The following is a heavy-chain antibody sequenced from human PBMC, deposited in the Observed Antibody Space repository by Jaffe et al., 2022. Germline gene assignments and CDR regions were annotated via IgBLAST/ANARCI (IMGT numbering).Heavy chain of an antibody. CDR2: INPSGGST. Sequence: QVQLVQSGAEVKKPGASVKVSCKASGYTFTSYYMHWVRQAPGQGLEWMGIINPSGGSTSYAQKFQGRVTMTRDTSTSTVYMELSSLRSEDTAVYYCARGGYSGYDFNWQDYFDYWGQGTLVTVSS. V-gene: IGHV1-46*01. D-gene: IGHD5-12*01. CDR1: GYTFTSYY. CDR3: ARGGYSGYDFNWQDYFDY. J-gene: IGHJ4*02.